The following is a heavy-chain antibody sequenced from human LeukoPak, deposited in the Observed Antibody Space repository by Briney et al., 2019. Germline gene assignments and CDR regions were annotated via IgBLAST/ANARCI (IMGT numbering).Heavy chain of an antibody. Sequence: GGSLRLSCAASGFTVSTNYMTWVRQAPGKGLEWVSIIYSGGSTYYADSVKGRFTISRDNSKNTLYLQMNSLRAEDTAVYYCANSGWYVGEYFQHWGQGTLVTVSS. CDR3: ANSGWYVGEYFQH. CDR2: IYSGGST. D-gene: IGHD6-19*01. J-gene: IGHJ1*01. CDR1: GFTVSTNY. V-gene: IGHV3-53*01.